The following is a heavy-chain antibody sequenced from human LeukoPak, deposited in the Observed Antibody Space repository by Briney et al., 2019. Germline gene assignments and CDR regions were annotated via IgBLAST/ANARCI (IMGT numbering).Heavy chain of an antibody. V-gene: IGHV4-59*01. Sequence: SETLSLTCTVSGGSISSYYWSWIRQPPGKGLEWIGCIYYSGSTNYNPSLKSRVTISVDTSKNQLSLKLSSATAADTAVYYCARGAYCGGDCDLAFQHWGQGTLVTVSS. CDR3: ARGAYCGGDCDLAFQH. J-gene: IGHJ1*01. CDR1: GGSISSYY. CDR2: IYYSGST. D-gene: IGHD2-21*02.